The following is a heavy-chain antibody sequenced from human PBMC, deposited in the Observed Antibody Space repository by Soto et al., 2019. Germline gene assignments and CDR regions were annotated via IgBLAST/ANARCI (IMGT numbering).Heavy chain of an antibody. D-gene: IGHD2-15*01. CDR1: GFTFSSYG. J-gene: IGHJ5*02. Sequence: QVQLVESGGGVVQPGRSLRLSCAASGFTFSSYGMHWVRQAPGKGLEWVAGIWYDGSNKYYADSVKGRLTISRDNPKNTPYLQMNSLRAEDTAVFYCASVLGWSCFDPWGQGTLVTVSS. CDR3: ASVLGWSCFDP. V-gene: IGHV3-33*01. CDR2: IWYDGSNK.